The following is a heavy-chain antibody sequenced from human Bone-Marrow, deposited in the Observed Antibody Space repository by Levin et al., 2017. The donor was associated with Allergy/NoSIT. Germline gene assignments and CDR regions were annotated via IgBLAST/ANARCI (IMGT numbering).Heavy chain of an antibody. CDR3: ARDRAASAVAGPYYVDY. Sequence: LSLTCAASGFTFSSNSMNWVRQAPGKGLEWVSSISIRSNYIYYADSVKGRFTTSRDNAKHSLYLQMNSLRVDDTAVYYCARDRAASAVAGPYYVDYWGQGTLVTVTS. V-gene: IGHV3-21*01. CDR2: ISIRSNYI. CDR1: GFTFSSNS. D-gene: IGHD6-19*01. J-gene: IGHJ4*02.